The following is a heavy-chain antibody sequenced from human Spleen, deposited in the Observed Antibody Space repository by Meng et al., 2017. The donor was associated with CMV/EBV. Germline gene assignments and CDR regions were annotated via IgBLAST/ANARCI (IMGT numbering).Heavy chain of an antibody. V-gene: IGHV4-39*07. J-gene: IGHJ4*02. CDR2: FYYGGGT. Sequence: SETLSLTCTVSGDSITSTNYYWAWIRQPPGKGLEWIGSFYYGGGTYFNPSLKSRVTISVDTSKNQFSLNLKSVTAADTAVYYCAREFVTYCGGDCYPSWGQGTLVTVSS. CDR1: GDSITSTNYY. D-gene: IGHD2-21*02. CDR3: AREFVTYCGGDCYPS.